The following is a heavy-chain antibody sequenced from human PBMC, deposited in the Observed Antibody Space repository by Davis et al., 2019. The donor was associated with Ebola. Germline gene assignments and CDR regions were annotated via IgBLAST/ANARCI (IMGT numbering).Heavy chain of an antibody. CDR2: VKYDGSNQ. J-gene: IGHJ4*03. V-gene: IGHV3-30*02. Sequence: PGGSLRLSCATSGFTFSGLGMYWARQAPGKGLEWVAFVKYDGSNQYYADSVKGRFAISRDNSKSTLYLQMHSMRPEDTAVYYCATWSYAILSTDYWGHGTLVSVSS. CDR3: ATWSYAILSTDY. D-gene: IGHD2-8*01. CDR1: GFTFSGLG.